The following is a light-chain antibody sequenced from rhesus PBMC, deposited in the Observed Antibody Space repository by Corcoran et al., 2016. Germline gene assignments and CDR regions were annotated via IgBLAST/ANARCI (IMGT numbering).Light chain of an antibody. CDR1: QSVSSS. J-gene: IGKJ2*01. Sequence: QVILTQSPATLSLSPGERATLSCRASQSVSSSLAWYQQKPGQAPRLLIDGASRRATGIPDRFSGSGSGTDFPLTSSSLEPEDVGVYHCYQHSSGYSFGQGTKVEIK. V-gene: IGKV3-10*01. CDR2: GAS. CDR3: YQHSSGYS.